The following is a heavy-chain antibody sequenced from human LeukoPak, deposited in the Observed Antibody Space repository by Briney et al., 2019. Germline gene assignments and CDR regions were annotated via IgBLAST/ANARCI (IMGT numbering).Heavy chain of an antibody. D-gene: IGHD2-15*01. V-gene: IGHV1-69*05. CDR2: IIPIFGTA. Sequence: SVKVSCKASGGTFSSYAISWVRQAPGQGLEWMGRIIPIFGTANYAQKFQGRVTITTDESTSTAYMELSSLRSEDTAVYYCATPGYCSGGSCYSRYYYYYMDVWGKGTTVTVSS. J-gene: IGHJ6*03. CDR3: ATPGYCSGGSCYSRYYYYYMDV. CDR1: GGTFSSYA.